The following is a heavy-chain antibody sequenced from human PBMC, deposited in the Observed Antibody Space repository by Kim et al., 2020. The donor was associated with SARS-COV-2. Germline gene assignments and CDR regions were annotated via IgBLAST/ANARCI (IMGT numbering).Heavy chain of an antibody. V-gene: IGHV1-46*01. Sequence: AQKFQGRVTMTSDTSTSTVYMELSSLRSEDTAVYYCATSRESTLRYFDYWGQGTLVTVSS. J-gene: IGHJ4*02. CDR3: ATSRESTLRYFDY.